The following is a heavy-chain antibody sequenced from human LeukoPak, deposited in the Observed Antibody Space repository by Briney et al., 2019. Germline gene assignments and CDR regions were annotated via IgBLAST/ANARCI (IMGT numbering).Heavy chain of an antibody. V-gene: IGHV1-8*03. D-gene: IGHD6-6*01. CDR2: MNPNSGNT. J-gene: IGHJ4*02. Sequence: ASVKVSCKASGYTFTSYGISWVRQATGQGLEWMGWMNPNSGNTGYAQKFQGRVTITRNTSISTAYMELSSLRSEDTAVYYCARGLGIAARRRLYYFDYWGQGTLVTVSS. CDR1: GYTFTSYG. CDR3: ARGLGIAARRRLYYFDY.